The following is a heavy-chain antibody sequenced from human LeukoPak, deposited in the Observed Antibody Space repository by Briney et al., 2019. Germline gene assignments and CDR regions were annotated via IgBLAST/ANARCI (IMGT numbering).Heavy chain of an antibody. Sequence: ASVKVSCKASGYTFTSYGISWVRQAPGQGLEWMGWISAYNGNTNYAQRFQGRVTITRDTSANTAYMELSSLRSEDTAVYYCARDPRSGYHDFWGQGTLVTVSS. J-gene: IGHJ4*02. CDR2: ISAYNGNT. CDR1: GYTFTSYG. V-gene: IGHV1-18*01. D-gene: IGHD3-22*01. CDR3: ARDPRSGYHDF.